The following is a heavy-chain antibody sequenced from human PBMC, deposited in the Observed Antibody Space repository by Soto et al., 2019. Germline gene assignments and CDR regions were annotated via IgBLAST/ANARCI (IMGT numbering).Heavy chain of an antibody. D-gene: IGHD2-21*02. CDR3: ARDDSTPPRDRYLHH. CDR1: GGSISNGGYY. V-gene: IGHV4-31*03. Sequence: QVQLQESGPGLVKPSQTLSLTCTVSGGSISNGGYYWNWIRQHPGKGLEWIGYTHYSGSTYYNPSLRSRVPRSVAPSKTPTSLQLSSVTAADTAVYYCARDDSTPPRDRYLHHWGQGTLVTVSS. CDR2: THYSGST. J-gene: IGHJ1*01.